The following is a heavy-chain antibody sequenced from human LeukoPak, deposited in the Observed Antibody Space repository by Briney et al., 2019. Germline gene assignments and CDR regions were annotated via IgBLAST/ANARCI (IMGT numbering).Heavy chain of an antibody. CDR2: IYIIGST. CDR3: ARGQRCSSTSCYFRYYYYGMDV. Sequence: TLSPTITVSRGSPTSVYCGLRPPSPPRTVCCCVRIYIIGSTNYNPSLKSRVTISVDTSKNQFSLKLSSVTAADTAVYYCARGQRCSSTSCYFRYYYYGMDVWGQGTTVTVSS. D-gene: IGHD2-2*01. J-gene: IGHJ6*02. V-gene: IGHV4-4*07. CDR1: RGSPTSVY.